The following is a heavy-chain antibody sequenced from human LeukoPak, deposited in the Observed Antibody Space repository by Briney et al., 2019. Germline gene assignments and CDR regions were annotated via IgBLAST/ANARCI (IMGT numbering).Heavy chain of an antibody. Sequence: PGGSLRLSCVASGFTFSSYEMNWVRQAPGKGLEWVSYISSSGSTIYYADSVKGRFTISRDNAENSLYLQMNSLRAEDTAVYYCARSLWSPLDYWGQGTLVTVSS. J-gene: IGHJ4*02. CDR3: ARSLWSPLDY. V-gene: IGHV3-48*03. D-gene: IGHD5-18*01. CDR2: ISSSGSTI. CDR1: GFTFSSYE.